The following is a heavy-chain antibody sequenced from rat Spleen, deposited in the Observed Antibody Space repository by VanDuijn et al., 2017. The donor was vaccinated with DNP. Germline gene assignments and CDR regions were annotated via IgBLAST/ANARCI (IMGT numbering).Heavy chain of an antibody. V-gene: IGHV5S23*01. CDR2: ISTGGGDT. J-gene: IGHJ2*01. Sequence: EVQLVESGGGLVQPGRSLKLSCAASGFTFSDYDMAWVRQAPTKGLEWVASISTGGGDTYYRDSVKGRFTVSRDDAKSTLYLQMDSLRSEDTATHYCARHALKYVAPSGYFDYWGQGVMVTVSS. CDR1: GFTFSDYD. D-gene: IGHD3-1*01. CDR3: ARHALKYVAPSGYFDY.